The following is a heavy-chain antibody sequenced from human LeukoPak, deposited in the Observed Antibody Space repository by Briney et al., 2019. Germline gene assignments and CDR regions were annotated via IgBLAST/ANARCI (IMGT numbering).Heavy chain of an antibody. CDR3: ARASGYQTYFDY. CDR1: GGSISSGSYY. Sequence: SETLSLTCTVSGGSISSGSYYWSWIRQPAGKGLEWIGRIYTSGSTNYNPSLKSRVAISLDTSKNQFSLRLSSVTAADTAVYYCARASGYQTYFDYWGQGTLVTVSS. CDR2: IYTSGST. J-gene: IGHJ4*02. V-gene: IGHV4-61*02. D-gene: IGHD3-22*01.